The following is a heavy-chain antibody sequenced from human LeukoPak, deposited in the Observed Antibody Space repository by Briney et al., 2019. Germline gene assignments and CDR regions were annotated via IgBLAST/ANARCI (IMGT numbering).Heavy chain of an antibody. CDR2: ISGSGGST. CDR1: GFTFSSYA. D-gene: IGHD6-19*01. J-gene: IGHJ4*02. CDR3: AKLGAVAGSRSELDY. V-gene: IGHV3-23*01. Sequence: GGSLRLSCAASGFTFSSYAMSWVRQAPGKGLEWVSAISGSGGSTYYADSVKGRFTISRDNSKNTLYLQMNSLRAEDTAAYYCAKLGAVAGSRSELDYWGQGTLVTVSS.